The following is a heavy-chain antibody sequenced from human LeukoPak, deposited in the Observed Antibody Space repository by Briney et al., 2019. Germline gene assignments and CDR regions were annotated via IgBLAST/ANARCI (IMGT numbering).Heavy chain of an antibody. CDR1: GFTVSSNY. V-gene: IGHV3-11*04. J-gene: IGHJ3*02. CDR2: ISSSGSTI. Sequence: GGSLRLSCAASGFTVSSNYMSWVRQAPGKGLEWVSYISSSGSTIYYADSVKGRFTISRDNAKNSLYLQMNSLRAEDTAVYYCARDGGDIVATTGAFDIWGQGTMVTVSS. CDR3: ARDGGDIVATTGAFDI. D-gene: IGHD5-12*01.